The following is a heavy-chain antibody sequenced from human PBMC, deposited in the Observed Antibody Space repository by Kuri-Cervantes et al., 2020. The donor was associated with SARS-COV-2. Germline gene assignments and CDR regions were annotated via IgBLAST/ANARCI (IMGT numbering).Heavy chain of an antibody. D-gene: IGHD2-2*01. CDR1: GYTFTSYG. V-gene: IGHV1-18*01. CDR2: ISAYNGNT. J-gene: IGHJ2*01. CDR3: AGSTCSSTSCYFSYSDWYFDL. Sequence: ASVKVSCKASGYTFTSYGISWVRQAPGQGLEWMGWISAYNGNTNYAQKLQGRVTMTTDTSTSTAYMELRSLRSDDTAVYYCAGSTCSSTSCYFSYSDWYFDLWGRGTLVTVSS.